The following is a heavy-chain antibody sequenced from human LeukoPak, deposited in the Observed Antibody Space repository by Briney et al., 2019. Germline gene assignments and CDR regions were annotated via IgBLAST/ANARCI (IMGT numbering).Heavy chain of an antibody. J-gene: IGHJ2*01. V-gene: IGHV4-38-2*01. D-gene: IGHD5-24*01. CDR1: GYSISSGYY. Sequence: SETLSLTCAVSGYSISSGYYRGWIRQPPGKGLEWIGSIYHSGSTYYNPSLKSRVTISVDTSKNQFSLKLSSVTAADTAVYYCARHSQSWALIRRWYFDLWGRGTLVTVSS. CDR2: IYHSGST. CDR3: ARHSQSWALIRRWYFDL.